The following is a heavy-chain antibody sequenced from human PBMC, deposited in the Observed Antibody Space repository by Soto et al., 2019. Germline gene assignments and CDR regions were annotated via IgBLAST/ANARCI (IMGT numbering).Heavy chain of an antibody. Sequence: GSGPTLVNPTQTLTLTCTFSGFSLSTSGMCVSWIRQPPGKALEWLALIDWDDDKYYSTSLKTRLTISKDTSKNQVVLTMTNMKPVDTATYFCALSMVRGVIRYYYYYGMDVWGQGTTVTVSS. CDR2: IDWDDDK. CDR1: GFSLSTSGMC. CDR3: ALSMVRGVIRYYYYYGMDV. D-gene: IGHD3-10*01. V-gene: IGHV2-70*01. J-gene: IGHJ6*02.